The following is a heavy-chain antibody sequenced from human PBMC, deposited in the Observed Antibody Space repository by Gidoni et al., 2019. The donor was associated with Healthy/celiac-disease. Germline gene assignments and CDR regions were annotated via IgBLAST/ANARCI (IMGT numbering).Heavy chain of an antibody. V-gene: IGHV3-33*01. CDR2: IWYDGSNK. CDR3: ARDGLWGYYGMDV. Sequence: QVQLVESGGGVVQPGRSLRLSCAASGFTFSSYGMHWVRQAPGKGLEWVAVIWYDGSNKYYADSVKGRFTISRDNSKNTLYLQMNSLRAEDTAVYYCARDGLWGYYGMDVWGQGTTVTVSS. CDR1: GFTFSSYG. D-gene: IGHD7-27*01. J-gene: IGHJ6*02.